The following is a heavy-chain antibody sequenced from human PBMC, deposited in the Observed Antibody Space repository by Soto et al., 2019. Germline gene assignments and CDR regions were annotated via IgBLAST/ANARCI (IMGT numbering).Heavy chain of an antibody. CDR2: ITYEGSNK. J-gene: IGHJ6*02. D-gene: IGHD1-1*01. V-gene: IGHV3-30*18. CDR3: AKARGANNWANYYGLDV. CDR1: GFIFAKYG. Sequence: QEQLVESGGGVVQPGRSLRLSCAASGFIFAKYGMHWVRQAPGKGLEWVALITYEGSNKYYADALKGRFTISRDNAKDMVSLQMDSLRGEDTDVYDCAKARGANNWANYYGLDVWGQGTTVTVSS.